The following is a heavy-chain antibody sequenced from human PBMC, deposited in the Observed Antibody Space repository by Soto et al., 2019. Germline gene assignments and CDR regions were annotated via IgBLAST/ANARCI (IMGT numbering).Heavy chain of an antibody. V-gene: IGHV5-10-1*01. J-gene: IGHJ4*02. CDR2: IDPSDSYT. CDR1: GYSFTSYW. Sequence: LKISCKGSGYSFTSYWISWVRQMPGKGLEWMGRIDPSDSYTNYSPSFQGHVTISADKSISTAYLQWSSLKASDTAMYYCARQGRGWGCGGDCYLDYWGQGTLVTVSS. D-gene: IGHD2-21*02. CDR3: ARQGRGWGCGGDCYLDY.